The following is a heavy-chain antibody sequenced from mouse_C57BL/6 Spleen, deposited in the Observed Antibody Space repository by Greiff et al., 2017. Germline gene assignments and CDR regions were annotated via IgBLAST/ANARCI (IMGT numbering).Heavy chain of an antibody. CDR3: ASPYYYGSSYLAY. CDR2: ISSGSSTI. J-gene: IGHJ3*01. D-gene: IGHD1-1*01. Sequence: EVKVVESGGGLVKPGGSLKLSCAASGFTFSDYGMHWVRQAPEKGLEWVAYISSGSSTIYYADTVKGRFTISRDNAKNTLFLQMTSLRSEDTAMYYCASPYYYGSSYLAYWGQGTLVTVSA. V-gene: IGHV5-17*01. CDR1: GFTFSDYG.